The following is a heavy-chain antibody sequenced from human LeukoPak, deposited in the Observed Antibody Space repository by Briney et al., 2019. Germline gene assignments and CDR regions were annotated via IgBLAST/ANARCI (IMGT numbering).Heavy chain of an antibody. CDR2: IIPIFGTA. CDR1: GGTFSSYA. Sequence: SVKVSCKASGGTFSSYAISWVRQAPGQGLEWMGGIIPIFGTANYAQKFQGRVTITADESTSKAYMELSSLRSEDTAVYYCARGGRYYDSSGYLDYWGQGTLVTVSS. CDR3: ARGGRYYDSSGYLDY. V-gene: IGHV1-69*13. J-gene: IGHJ4*02. D-gene: IGHD3-22*01.